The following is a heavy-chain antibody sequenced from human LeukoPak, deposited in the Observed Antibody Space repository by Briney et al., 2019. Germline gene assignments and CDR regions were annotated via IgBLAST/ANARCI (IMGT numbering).Heavy chain of an antibody. CDR1: GYTFTGYY. Sequence: ASVTLSCTASGYTFTGYYMPWVRQAPGQGLGWMGWINPNSGGTNYAQKFQGRVTMTRDTSISTAYMELSRLRSDDTAVYYCARDRASGYDLRLFDYWGQGTLVTVSS. J-gene: IGHJ4*02. V-gene: IGHV1-2*02. D-gene: IGHD5-12*01. CDR2: INPNSGGT. CDR3: ARDRASGYDLRLFDY.